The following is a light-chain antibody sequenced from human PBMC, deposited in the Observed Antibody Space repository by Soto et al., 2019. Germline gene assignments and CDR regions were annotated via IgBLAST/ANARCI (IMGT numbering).Light chain of an antibody. CDR2: KAS. CDR1: QSISSW. V-gene: IGKV1-5*03. J-gene: IGKJ1*01. Sequence: DIQMTQSPSTLSASVGDRVTITCRASQSISSWLAWYQQKPGKAPKLLIYKASSLESGVPSRFSGSGSRTEFTLTISSLQPDDFATYYCQQYNSYWTFGQGTKVALK. CDR3: QQYNSYWT.